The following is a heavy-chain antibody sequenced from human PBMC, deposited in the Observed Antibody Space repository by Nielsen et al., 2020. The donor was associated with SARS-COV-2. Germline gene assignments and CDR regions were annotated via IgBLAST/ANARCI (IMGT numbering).Heavy chain of an antibody. J-gene: IGHJ6*02. CDR1: GFTFDDYG. CDR2: INWNGGST. D-gene: IGHD3-3*01. V-gene: IGHV3-20*04. Sequence: GSLRLSCAASGFTFDDYGMSWVRQAPGKGLEWVSGINWNGGSTGYADSVKGRFTISRDNAKNSLYLQMNSLRAEDTAVYYCARDSYDFWSGYSLRFDYYYGMDVWGQGTTVTVSS. CDR3: ARDSYDFWSGYSLRFDYYYGMDV.